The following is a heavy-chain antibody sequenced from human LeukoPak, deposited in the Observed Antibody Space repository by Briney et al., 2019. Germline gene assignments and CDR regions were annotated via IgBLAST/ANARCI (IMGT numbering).Heavy chain of an antibody. J-gene: IGHJ4*02. V-gene: IGHV3-20*04. CDR2: IKWNGGST. D-gene: IGHD3-22*01. CDR3: ARDRHKYNYDSGGYPPY. CDR1: GFTFDDHG. Sequence: LAGGSLRLSCAASGFTFDDHGMSWVRQVPGKGLEWVSGIKWNGGSTGYADSVKGRFTISRDNAKNSLYLQMNTLRAEDTAVYYCARDRHKYNYDSGGYPPYWGQGTLVTVSS.